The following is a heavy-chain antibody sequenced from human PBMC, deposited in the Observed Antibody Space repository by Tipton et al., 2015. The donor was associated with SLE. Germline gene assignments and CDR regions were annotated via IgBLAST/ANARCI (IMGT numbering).Heavy chain of an antibody. CDR2: IYYSGST. Sequence: GLVKPSETLSLSCTVSGGSIRSYYWSWLRLPPGKGLEWIGYIYYSGSTNYNPSLKSRVTISVDTSKNQFSLKLSSVTAADTAVYYCAGQDHSGSPWYYFDYWGQGTLVTVSS. J-gene: IGHJ4*02. V-gene: IGHV4-59*01. CDR3: AGQDHSGSPWYYFDY. CDR1: GGSIRSYY. D-gene: IGHD1-26*01.